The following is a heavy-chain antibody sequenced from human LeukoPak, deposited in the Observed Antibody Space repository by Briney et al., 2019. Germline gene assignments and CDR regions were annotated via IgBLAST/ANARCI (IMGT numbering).Heavy chain of an antibody. CDR2: INNVASHI. J-gene: IGHJ4*02. CDR1: GFTFSSSA. V-gene: IGHV3-21*01. D-gene: IGHD2/OR15-2a*01. CDR3: TRDATYYLRYGYFDY. Sequence: GGSLRLSCAASGFTFSSSAMSWVRQAPGKGLEWVSSINNVASHIYYAGSVRGRFTISRDNAKNSVYLQMNSLRAEDTAVYYCTRDATYYLRYGYFDYWGQGTLVTVSS.